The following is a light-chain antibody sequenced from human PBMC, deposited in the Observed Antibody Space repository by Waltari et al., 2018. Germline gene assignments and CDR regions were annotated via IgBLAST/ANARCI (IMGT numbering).Light chain of an antibody. CDR1: RSDVGGYTY. Sequence: QSALTQPRSVSGSPGPSVTISCTGTRSDVGGYTYVSWYQQHPGKAPKLMIYDVSKRPSGVPDRFSGSKSGNTASLTISGLQTEDEADYFCCSFAGSVYIWVFGGGTKLTVL. V-gene: IGLV2-11*01. J-gene: IGLJ3*02. CDR2: DVS. CDR3: CSFAGSVYIWV.